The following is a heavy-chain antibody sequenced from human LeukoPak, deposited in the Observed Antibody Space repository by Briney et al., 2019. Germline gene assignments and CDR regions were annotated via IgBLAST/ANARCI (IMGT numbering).Heavy chain of an antibody. CDR2: ISYDGSNK. Sequence: GRSLGLSCAASGFTFSSYAVHWVRQAPGKGLEWVAVISYDGSNKYYADSVKGRFTISRDNSKNTLYLQMNSLRAENTAVYYCARSQLLWFGGSFDYWGQGTLVTVSS. CDR3: ARSQLLWFGGSFDY. D-gene: IGHD3-10*01. V-gene: IGHV3-30*04. CDR1: GFTFSSYA. J-gene: IGHJ4*02.